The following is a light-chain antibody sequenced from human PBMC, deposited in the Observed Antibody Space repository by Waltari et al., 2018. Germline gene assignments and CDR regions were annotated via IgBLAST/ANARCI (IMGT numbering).Light chain of an antibody. CDR1: SSDVGGYTD. CDR2: EVS. J-gene: IGLJ1*01. V-gene: IGLV2-8*01. Sequence: QSALTQPPSASGSPGQSVTISCTGTSSDVGGYTDASWYQQHPGKAPRFIISEVSKRAPGVPERFSGSKSGNTASLTVSGHQVEDEADYYCSSHAGGNYFVFGGGTKVTVL. CDR3: SSHAGGNYFV.